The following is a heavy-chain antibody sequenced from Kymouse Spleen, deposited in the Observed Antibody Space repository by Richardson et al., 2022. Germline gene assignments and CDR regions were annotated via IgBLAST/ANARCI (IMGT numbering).Heavy chain of an antibody. Sequence: QLQLQESGPGLVKPSETLSLTCTVSGGSISSSSYYWGWIRQPPGKGLEWIGSIYYSGSTYYNPSLKSRVTISVDTSKNQFSLKLSSVTAADTAVYYCASTIFGVVTARYYYGMDVWGQGTTVTVSS. CDR3: ASTIFGVVTARYYYGMDV. CDR1: GGSISSSSYY. J-gene: IGHJ6*02. CDR2: IYYSGST. D-gene: IGHD3-3*01. V-gene: IGHV4-39*01.